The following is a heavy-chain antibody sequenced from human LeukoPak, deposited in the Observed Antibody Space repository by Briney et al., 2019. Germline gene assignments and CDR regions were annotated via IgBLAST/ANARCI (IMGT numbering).Heavy chain of an antibody. CDR3: ASHMYYYDSSYFDY. J-gene: IGHJ4*02. CDR1: GFTFRSYA. D-gene: IGHD3-22*01. Sequence: PGGSLRLSCAASGFTFRSYAMSWVRQAPGKGLEWVSGISGGGDSTYYANSVKGRFTISRDNSKNTLYLQMKSLRDADTAVYYCASHMYYYDSSYFDYWGQGTLVTVSS. V-gene: IGHV3-23*01. CDR2: ISGGGDST.